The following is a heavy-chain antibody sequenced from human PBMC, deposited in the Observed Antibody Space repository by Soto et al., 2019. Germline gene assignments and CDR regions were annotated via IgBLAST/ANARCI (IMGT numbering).Heavy chain of an antibody. CDR2: IKQDGSEK. CDR3: ARTQHFRGGAFDI. CDR1: GFTFSRYW. Sequence: PVGSLRLSGAASGFTFSRYWMSWVRQAPGKGLEWVANIKQDGSEKYYVDSVKGRFTISRDNAKNSLYLQMNSLRAEDTAVYYCARTQHFRGGAFDIWGQGTMVTVSS. J-gene: IGHJ3*02. D-gene: IGHD3-10*01. V-gene: IGHV3-7*03.